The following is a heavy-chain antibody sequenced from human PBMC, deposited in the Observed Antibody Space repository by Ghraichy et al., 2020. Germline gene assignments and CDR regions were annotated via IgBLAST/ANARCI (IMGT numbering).Heavy chain of an antibody. Sequence: GSLNISCAASGFTFSSYSMNWVRQAPGKGLEWVSYISSSSSTIYYADSVKGRFTISRDNAKNSLYLQMNSLRDEDTAVYYCARGVTPLYYYYGVDVWGQGNTVAVAS. J-gene: IGHJ6*02. CDR2: ISSSSSTI. CDR3: ARGVTPLYYYYGVDV. V-gene: IGHV3-48*02. D-gene: IGHD2-21*02. CDR1: GFTFSSYS.